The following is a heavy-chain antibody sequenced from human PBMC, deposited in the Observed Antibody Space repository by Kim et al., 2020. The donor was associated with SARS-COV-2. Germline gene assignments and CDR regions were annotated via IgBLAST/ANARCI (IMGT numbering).Heavy chain of an antibody. CDR1: GFTFSNAW. D-gene: IGHD3-10*01. CDR3: TTGYYYGSGSYYYYYGMDV. V-gene: IGHV3-15*01. Sequence: GGSLRLSCAASGFTFSNAWMSWVRQAPGKGLEWVGRIKSKTDGGTTDYAAPVKGRFTISRDDSKNTLYLQMNSLKTEDTAVYYCTTGYYYGSGSYYYYYGMDVWGQGTTVTVSS. J-gene: IGHJ6*02. CDR2: IKSKTDGGTT.